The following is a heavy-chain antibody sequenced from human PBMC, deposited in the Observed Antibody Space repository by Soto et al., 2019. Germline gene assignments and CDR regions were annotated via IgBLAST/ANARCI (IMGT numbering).Heavy chain of an antibody. V-gene: IGHV3-30*18. J-gene: IGHJ4*02. CDR2: LAHDGSNK. D-gene: IGHD7-27*01. CDR1: SFTCTSYR. CDR3: ANGPNGVY. Sequence: SLRLSCASSSFTCTSYRMHRSRQSPGQGLERVTVLAHDGSNKCHPASVMGRFTIGRDNSNNTQYLQMNSLGPDDTAVYYCANGPNGVYWRQRTLFTVGS.